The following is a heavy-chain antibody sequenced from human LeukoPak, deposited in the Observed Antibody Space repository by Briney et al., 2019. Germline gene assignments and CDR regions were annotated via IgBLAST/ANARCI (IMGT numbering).Heavy chain of an antibody. D-gene: IGHD2-21*02. Sequence: PGGSLRLSCAAPGFTFTSYWMSWVRQGPGKGLLWVSRINADGSTTTYADPVKGRFTISRDNAMNTVYLEMNSLRPEDTATYYCTTSVTLRYFDSWGQGALVTVSS. CDR2: INADGSTT. J-gene: IGHJ4*02. CDR1: GFTFTSYW. CDR3: TTSVTLRYFDS. V-gene: IGHV3-74*01.